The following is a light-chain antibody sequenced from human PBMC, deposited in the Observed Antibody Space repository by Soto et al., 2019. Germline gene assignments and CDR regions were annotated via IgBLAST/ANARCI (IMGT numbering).Light chain of an antibody. CDR1: QSIDSW. CDR2: KAS. Sequence: DIQMTQSPSTLSASVGDRVTITCRASQSIDSWLAWYQQKPGKAPNLLIYKASSLESGVPSRFSGSGSVTEFTLTISSLQPDDSATYYCQQFHRYPVTFGQGTKVEI. V-gene: IGKV1-5*03. CDR3: QQFHRYPVT. J-gene: IGKJ1*01.